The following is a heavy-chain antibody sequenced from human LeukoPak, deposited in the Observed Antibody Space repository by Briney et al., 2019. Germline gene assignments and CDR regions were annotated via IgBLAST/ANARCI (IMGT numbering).Heavy chain of an antibody. CDR3: AKYGDESSGYYSD. D-gene: IGHD3-22*01. J-gene: IGHJ4*02. CDR2: ISGSGGNT. CDR1: GFTFSSYA. V-gene: IGHV3-23*01. Sequence: GGSLRLSCSASGFTFSSYAMSWVRQAPGKGLEWVSGISGSGGNTYYADSVKGRFTISRDNSKNTLYLQMNSLRAEDTAVYYCAKYGDESSGYYSDWGQGTLVTVSS.